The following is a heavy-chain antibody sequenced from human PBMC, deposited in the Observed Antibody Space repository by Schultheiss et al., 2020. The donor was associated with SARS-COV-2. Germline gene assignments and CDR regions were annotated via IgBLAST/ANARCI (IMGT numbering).Heavy chain of an antibody. V-gene: IGHV4-59*12. J-gene: IGHJ4*02. CDR1: GGSISSYY. D-gene: IGHD1-26*01. Sequence: GSLRLSCTVSGGSISSYYWSWIRQPPGKGLEWIGSIYYSGSTYYNPSLKSRVTISVDTSKNQFSLKLSSVTAADTAVYYCARVTSGIADYWGQGTLVTVSS. CDR3: ARVTSGIADY. CDR2: IYYSGST.